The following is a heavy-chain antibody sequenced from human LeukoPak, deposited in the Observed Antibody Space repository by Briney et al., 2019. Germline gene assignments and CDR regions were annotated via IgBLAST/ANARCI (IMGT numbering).Heavy chain of an antibody. D-gene: IGHD5-12*01. CDR1: GFTFSSYW. V-gene: IGHV3-74*01. Sequence: GGSLRLSCAASGFTFSSYWMHWVRQAPGKGLVWVSRINSDGSSTTHADSVKGRFTISRDNAKNTLYLQMNSLRAEDTAVYYCARHQHHRDIVATIIGYWGQGTLVTVSS. CDR3: ARHQHHRDIVATIIGY. J-gene: IGHJ4*02. CDR2: INSDGSST.